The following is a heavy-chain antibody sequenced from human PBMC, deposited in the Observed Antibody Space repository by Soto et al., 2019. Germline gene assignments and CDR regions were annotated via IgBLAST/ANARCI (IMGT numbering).Heavy chain of an antibody. J-gene: IGHJ4*02. V-gene: IGHV3-23*01. Sequence: GGSLRLSCAASGFTFSSYAMSWVRQAPGKGLEWVSAISGSGGSTYYADSVKGRFTISRDNSKNTLYLQMNSLRAEDTAVYYCAKDNYYDSYRVKSFPDYWGQGTLVTVSS. CDR2: ISGSGGST. CDR1: GFTFSSYA. CDR3: AKDNYYDSYRVKSFPDY. D-gene: IGHD3-22*01.